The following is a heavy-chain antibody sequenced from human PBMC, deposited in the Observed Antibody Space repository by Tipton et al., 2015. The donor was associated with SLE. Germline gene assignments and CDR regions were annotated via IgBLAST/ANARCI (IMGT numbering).Heavy chain of an antibody. CDR3: ARSGWLTRAFDI. J-gene: IGHJ3*02. CDR1: GFTFSDYY. CDR2: ISSSSSYI. Sequence: SLRLSCAASGFTFSDYYMSWIRQAPGKGLEWVSYISSSSSYIYYADSVKGRFTISRDNAKNSLYLQMNSLRAEDTAVYYCARSGWLTRAFDIWGQGTMVTVSS. D-gene: IGHD5-12*01. V-gene: IGHV3-11*06.